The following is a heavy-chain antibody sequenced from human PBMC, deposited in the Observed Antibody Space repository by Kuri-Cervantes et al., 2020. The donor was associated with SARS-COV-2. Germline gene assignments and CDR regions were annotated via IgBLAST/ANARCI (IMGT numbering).Heavy chain of an antibody. D-gene: IGHD6-19*01. Sequence: GESLKISCAASGFTFSSYAMSWVRQAPGKGLEWVSGINWNGGSTGYADSVKGRFTISRDNAKNSLYLQMNSLRAEDTALYYCARGGYSSGWFAYYFDYWSQGTLVTVSS. CDR1: GFTFSSYA. CDR2: INWNGGST. V-gene: IGHV3-20*04. J-gene: IGHJ4*02. CDR3: ARGGYSSGWFAYYFDY.